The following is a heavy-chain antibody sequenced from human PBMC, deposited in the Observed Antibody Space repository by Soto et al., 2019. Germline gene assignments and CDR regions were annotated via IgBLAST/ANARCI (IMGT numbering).Heavy chain of an antibody. CDR1: GYSFTSYW. CDR3: ARFTPYSSREYYYGMDV. D-gene: IGHD6-13*01. V-gene: IGHV5-51*01. Sequence: HGESLKISCKGSGYSFTSYWIGWVRQMPGKGLEWMGIIYPGDSDTRYSPSFQGQVTISADKSISTAYLQWSSLTASDTAMYYCARFTPYSSREYYYGMDVWGQGTTVTVSS. CDR2: IYPGDSDT. J-gene: IGHJ6*02.